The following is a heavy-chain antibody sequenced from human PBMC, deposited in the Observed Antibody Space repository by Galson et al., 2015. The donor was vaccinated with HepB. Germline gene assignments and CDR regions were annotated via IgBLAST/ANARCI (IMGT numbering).Heavy chain of an antibody. V-gene: IGHV3-30-3*01. CDR3: ARGVRPDNYYYYYMDV. CDR2: ISYDRSNK. D-gene: IGHD1-1*01. CDR1: GFTFSSYA. Sequence: SLRLSCAASGFTFSSYAMHWVRQAPGKGLEWVALISYDRSNKYFADSVKGRFTISGDNSKNTLYLEMNSLRAEDTAVYYCARGVRPDNYYYYYMDVWGKGTTVTVSS. J-gene: IGHJ6*03.